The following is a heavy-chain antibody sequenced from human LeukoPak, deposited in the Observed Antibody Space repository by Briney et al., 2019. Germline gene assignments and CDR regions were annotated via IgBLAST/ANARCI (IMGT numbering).Heavy chain of an antibody. CDR2: INWNGGST. D-gene: IGHD3-3*01. V-gene: IGHV3-20*01. CDR3: ARSYQRLRCLEWLPTDDSFDI. J-gene: IGHJ3*02. Sequence: GGSLRLSCAASGFTFDDYGMSWVRQAPGKGLEWVSGINWNGGSTGYADSVKGRFTISRDNAKNSLYLQMNSLRAEDTALYHCARSYQRLRCLEWLPTDDSFDIWGQGTMVTVSS. CDR1: GFTFDDYG.